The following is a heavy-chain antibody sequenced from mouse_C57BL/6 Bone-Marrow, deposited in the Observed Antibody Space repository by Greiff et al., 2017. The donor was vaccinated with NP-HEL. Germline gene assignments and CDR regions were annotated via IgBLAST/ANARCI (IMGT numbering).Heavy chain of an antibody. CDR2: ISSGSSTI. J-gene: IGHJ2*01. D-gene: IGHD4-1*01. Sequence: DVMLVESGGGLVKPGGSLKLSCAASGFTFSDYGMHWVRQAPEKGLEWVAYISSGSSTIYYADTVKGRFTISRDNAKNTLFLQMTSLRSEDTAMYYCARLTGTLDDYWGQGTTLTVSS. CDR1: GFTFSDYG. CDR3: ARLTGTLDDY. V-gene: IGHV5-17*01.